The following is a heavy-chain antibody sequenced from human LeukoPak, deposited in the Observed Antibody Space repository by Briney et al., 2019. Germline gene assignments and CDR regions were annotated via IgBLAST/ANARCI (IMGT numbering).Heavy chain of an antibody. CDR2: ISSSSSTI. D-gene: IGHD3-10*01. Sequence: GGSLRLSCAASGFTFSSYSMNWVRKAPGRGLGGVSYISSSSSTIYYADSVKGRFTISRDNAKNSLYLQMNRLRAEYTAVYYCASNSMVRGKGTDYWGQGTLVTVSS. V-gene: IGHV3-48*04. J-gene: IGHJ4*02. CDR3: ASNSMVRGKGTDY. CDR1: GFTFSSYS.